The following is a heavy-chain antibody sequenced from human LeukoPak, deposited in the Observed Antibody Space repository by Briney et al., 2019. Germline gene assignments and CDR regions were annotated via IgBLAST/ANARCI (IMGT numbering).Heavy chain of an antibody. J-gene: IGHJ4*01. CDR3: ARRKYSVSWYDY. CDR1: GYTFTSHY. Sequence: GASVKISCKASGYTFTSHYMHWLRQAPGQGPEWMGMINPSGGYTEYAQKLKGRVTMTRDASTSTIYMELRTLRPEDTAVYYCARRKYSVSWYDYWDQRTVVIVSS. D-gene: IGHD5/OR15-5a*01. CDR2: INPSGGYT. V-gene: IGHV1-46*04.